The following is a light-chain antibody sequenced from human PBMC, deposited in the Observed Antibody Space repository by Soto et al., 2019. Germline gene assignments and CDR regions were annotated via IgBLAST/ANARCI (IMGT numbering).Light chain of an antibody. J-gene: IGKJ5*01. CDR2: DAS. Sequence: DIHMTQSPSTLPASVLDIVTITCRDSQTISSWLAWYQQKPGKAPDLLIYDASRLAGGVPSRFSGSGFGTDFTLTISSLQPEDFATYYCQQSYSTPTITFGQGTRLEIK. V-gene: IGKV1-5*01. CDR3: QQSYSTPTIT. CDR1: QTISSW.